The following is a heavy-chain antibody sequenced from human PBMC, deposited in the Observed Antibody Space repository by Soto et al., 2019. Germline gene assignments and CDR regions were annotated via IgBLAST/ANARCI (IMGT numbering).Heavy chain of an antibody. CDR3: ARIYDSSGYYLLGSYWYFDL. Sequence: QVQLQESGPGLVKPSETLSLTCTVSGGSISSYYWSWIRQPPGKGLEWIGYIYYSGSTNYNPSLTSRVTISVDTSKNQFSLKMSSVTAADTAVYYCARIYDSSGYYLLGSYWYFDLWGRGTLVTVSS. D-gene: IGHD3-22*01. J-gene: IGHJ2*01. CDR2: IYYSGST. CDR1: GGSISSYY. V-gene: IGHV4-59*08.